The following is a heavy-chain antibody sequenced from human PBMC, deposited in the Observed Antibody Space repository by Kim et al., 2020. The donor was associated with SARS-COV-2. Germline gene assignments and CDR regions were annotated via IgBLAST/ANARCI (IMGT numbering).Heavy chain of an antibody. CDR2: INPSGGST. Sequence: ASVKVSCKASGYTFTSYYMHWVRQAPGQGLEWMGIINPSGGSTSYAQKFQGRVTMTRDTSTSTVYMELSSLRSEDTAVYYCARGDVIVRGVIKGEYYYYGMDVWGQGTTVTVSS. CDR3: ARGDVIVRGVIKGEYYYYGMDV. J-gene: IGHJ6*02. V-gene: IGHV1-46*01. D-gene: IGHD3-10*01. CDR1: GYTFTSYY.